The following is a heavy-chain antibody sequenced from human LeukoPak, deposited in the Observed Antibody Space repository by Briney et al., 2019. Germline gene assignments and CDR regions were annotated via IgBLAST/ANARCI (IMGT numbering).Heavy chain of an antibody. CDR2: INHSGST. Sequence: SETLSLTCAVYGGSFSGYYWSWIRQPPGKGLEWIGEINHSGSTNYNPSLKSRVTVSVDTSKNQFSLKLSSVTAADTAVYYCARRVYGYFDYWGQGTLVTVSS. J-gene: IGHJ4*02. D-gene: IGHD2/OR15-2a*01. CDR3: ARRVYGYFDY. CDR1: GGSFSGYY. V-gene: IGHV4-34*01.